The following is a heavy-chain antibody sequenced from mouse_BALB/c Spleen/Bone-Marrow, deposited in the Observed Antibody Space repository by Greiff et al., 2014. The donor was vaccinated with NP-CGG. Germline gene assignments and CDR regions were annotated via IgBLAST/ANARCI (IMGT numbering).Heavy chain of an antibody. CDR1: GFTFTDYY. CDR2: IRNKANGYTT. CDR3: ARALIVFDY. V-gene: IGHV7-3*02. J-gene: IGHJ2*01. Sequence: VQLQQPGGGLVQPGGSLRLSCATSGFTFTDYYMSWVRQPPGKALEWLGFIRNKANGYTTEYSASVKGRFTISRDNSQSILYLQMNTLRAEDGATYYCARALIVFDYWGQGTTLTVSS.